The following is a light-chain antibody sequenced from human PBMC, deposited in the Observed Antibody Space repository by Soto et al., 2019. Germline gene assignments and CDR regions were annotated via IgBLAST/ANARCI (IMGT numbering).Light chain of an antibody. CDR3: QQSFSTLMYT. CDR1: QSISRY. J-gene: IGKJ2*01. CDR2: GAS. V-gene: IGKV1-39*01. Sequence: DIQMTQSPSSLSASVGDRVTITCRASQSISRYLNWYQQKPGKAPKVLIYGASSLQSGVPSRFSGSGSGTDVTLTISSLQPEDFATYYCQQSFSTLMYTFGQGTKLEIK.